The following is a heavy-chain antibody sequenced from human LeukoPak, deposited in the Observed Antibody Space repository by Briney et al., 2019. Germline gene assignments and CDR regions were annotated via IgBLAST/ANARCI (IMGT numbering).Heavy chain of an antibody. CDR1: GYTFTSYG. V-gene: IGHV1-18*01. CDR3: ARDTSVDTAMVFDY. J-gene: IGHJ4*02. D-gene: IGHD5-18*01. CDR2: ISAYNGNT. Sequence: ASVKVSCKASGYTFTSYGISWVRQAPGQGLEWMGWISAYNGNTNYAQKFQGRVTITRDTSASTAYMELSSLRSEDTAVYYCARDTSVDTAMVFDYWGQGTLVTVSS.